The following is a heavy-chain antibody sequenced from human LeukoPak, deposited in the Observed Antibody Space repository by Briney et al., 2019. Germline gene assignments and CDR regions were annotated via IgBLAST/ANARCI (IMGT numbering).Heavy chain of an antibody. CDR2: IYSGGST. V-gene: IGHV3-53*01. CDR1: GFTFSSYG. J-gene: IGHJ6*03. CDR3: ARNRNSNYVYYYYMDV. D-gene: IGHD4-11*01. Sequence: GGSLRLSCAASGFTFSSYGMHWVRQAPGKGLEWVSVIYSGGSTYYADSVKGRFTISRDNSKNTLYLQMNSLRAEDTAVYYCARNRNSNYVYYYYMDVWGKGTTVTVSS.